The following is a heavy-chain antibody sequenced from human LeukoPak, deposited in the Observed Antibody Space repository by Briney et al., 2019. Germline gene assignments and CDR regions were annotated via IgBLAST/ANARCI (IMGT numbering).Heavy chain of an antibody. V-gene: IGHV3-9*01. CDR3: AIAGAFDI. CDR1: GFTFADYA. Sequence: GRSLRLSCAASGFTFADYAMHWVRQTPGKGLEWVSGISWNSGNIDYADSVKGRFTISRDNAKNSLYLQMNSLRAEDTAVYYCAIAGAFDIWGQGTMVTVSS. J-gene: IGHJ3*02. CDR2: ISWNSGNI.